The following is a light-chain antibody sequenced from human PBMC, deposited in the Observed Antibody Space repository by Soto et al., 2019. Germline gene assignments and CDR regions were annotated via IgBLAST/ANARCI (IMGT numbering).Light chain of an antibody. CDR2: DLS. J-gene: IGLJ2*01. Sequence: QPVLTQPASVSGSPGQSITLSCTATSSDVGGYTYVSWYQHHPGEAPKLMIYDLSNRPSGVSNRFSGSKSGNTASLTISGLQAEDEAYYYCSSYTSSSTTVIFGGGTKLTVL. V-gene: IGLV2-14*03. CDR3: SSYTSSSTTVI. CDR1: SSDVGGYTY.